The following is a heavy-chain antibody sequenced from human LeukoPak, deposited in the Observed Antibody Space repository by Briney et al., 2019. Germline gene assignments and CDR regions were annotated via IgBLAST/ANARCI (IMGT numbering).Heavy chain of an antibody. J-gene: IGHJ6*03. Sequence: GRSLRLSCAASGFTFDDYAMHWVRQAPGKGLEWVSGISWSSGTIGYADSVKGRSTISRDNAKNSLYLQMNSLRAEDTAVYYCARGYPSGTPYYYYMDVWGKGTTVTVSS. CDR1: GFTFDDYA. CDR2: ISWSSGTI. V-gene: IGHV3-9*01. D-gene: IGHD5-12*01. CDR3: ARGYPSGTPYYYYMDV.